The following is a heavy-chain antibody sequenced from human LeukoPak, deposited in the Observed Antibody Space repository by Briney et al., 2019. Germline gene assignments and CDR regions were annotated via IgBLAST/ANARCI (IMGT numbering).Heavy chain of an antibody. CDR2: ISYDGSNK. Sequence: GGSLRLSCAASGFTFSSYAMHWVRQAPGKGLEWVAVISYDGSNKYYADSVKGRFTISRDNSKNTLYLQMNSLRAEDTAVYYCARETYGDYVYYMDVWGKGTTVTVSS. J-gene: IGHJ6*03. V-gene: IGHV3-30*04. CDR1: GFTFSSYA. D-gene: IGHD4-17*01. CDR3: ARETYGDYVYYMDV.